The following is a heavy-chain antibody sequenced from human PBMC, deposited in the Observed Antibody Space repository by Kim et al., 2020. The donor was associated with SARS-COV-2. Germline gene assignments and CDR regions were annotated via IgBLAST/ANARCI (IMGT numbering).Heavy chain of an antibody. CDR2: ISYDGSNK. CDR1: GFTFSSYG. CDR3: AKDFWPAAMRYYYYGMDV. Sequence: GGSLRLSCAASGFTFSSYGMHWVRQAPGKGLEWVAVISYDGSNKYYADSVKGRFTISRDNSKNTLYLQMNSLRAEDTAVYYCAKDFWPAAMRYYYYGMDVWGHGTTVTVSS. D-gene: IGHD2-2*01. V-gene: IGHV3-30*18. J-gene: IGHJ6*02.